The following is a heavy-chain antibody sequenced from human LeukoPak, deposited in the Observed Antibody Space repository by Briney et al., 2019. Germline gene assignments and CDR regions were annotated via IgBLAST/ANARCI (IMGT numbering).Heavy chain of an antibody. Sequence: SVKVSCKASGGTFSSYAISWVRQAPGQGLEWMGRIIPILGIANYAQKFQGRVTITADKSTSTAYMELSSLRSEDTAVYYCASIWFGESNYFDYWGQGTLVTVSS. V-gene: IGHV1-69*04. CDR1: GGTFSSYA. CDR2: IIPILGIA. J-gene: IGHJ4*02. CDR3: ASIWFGESNYFDY. D-gene: IGHD3-10*01.